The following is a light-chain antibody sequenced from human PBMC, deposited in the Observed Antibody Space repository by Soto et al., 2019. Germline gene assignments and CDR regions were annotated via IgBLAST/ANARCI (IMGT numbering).Light chain of an antibody. CDR1: QDISKD. CDR2: SAT. Sequence: AIQMTQSPTSLSASVGDRVIITCWASQDISKDLGWYQQKPGKAPKFLIYSATSTQSGVPSTFSGSGFGTDFTLTISSLQPEDFATYYCLQDHDYPRTFGXGTKVDIK. J-gene: IGKJ1*01. V-gene: IGKV1-6*01. CDR3: LQDHDYPRT.